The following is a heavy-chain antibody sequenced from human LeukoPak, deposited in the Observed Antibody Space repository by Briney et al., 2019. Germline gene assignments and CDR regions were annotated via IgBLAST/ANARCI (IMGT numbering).Heavy chain of an antibody. CDR3: ARVPYRYYDGSSYNYPH. J-gene: IGHJ4*02. CDR1: GGFISTYY. D-gene: IGHD3-22*01. V-gene: IGHV4-59*12. CDR2: IYYSGTT. Sequence: SETLSLTCTVSGGFISTYYWSWIRQSPGKGLEWIGYIYYSGTTKYNPSLRSRVTISVDTSKNQFSLKLTSVTAADTAVYYCARVPYRYYDGSSYNYPHWGQGTLVTVSS.